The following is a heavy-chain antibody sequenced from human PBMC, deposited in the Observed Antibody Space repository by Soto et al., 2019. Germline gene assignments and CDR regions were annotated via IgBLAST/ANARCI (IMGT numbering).Heavy chain of an antibody. Sequence: PGGSLRLSCAASGFTFSSYAMHWVRQAPGKGLVWVARINPDGSNKYYADSAEGRFTISRDNARNTLYLQMNSLRAEDTAVYYCARSPGGYYIDWGQGTMVTVSS. CDR1: GFTFSSYA. CDR2: INPDGSNK. V-gene: IGHV3-74*01. D-gene: IGHD2-15*01. J-gene: IGHJ3*01. CDR3: ARSPGGYYID.